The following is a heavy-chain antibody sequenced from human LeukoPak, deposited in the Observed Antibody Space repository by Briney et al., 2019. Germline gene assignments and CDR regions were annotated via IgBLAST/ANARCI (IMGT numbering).Heavy chain of an antibody. J-gene: IGHJ6*03. V-gene: IGHV1-8*01. D-gene: IGHD3-9*01. CDR3: ARRKPPGYDILTGYYYYYYMDV. Sequence: GASVKVSFKASGYTFTSYDINWVRQATGQGLEWMGWINPHSGNTGYAQKFQGRVTMTRNTSISTAYMELSSLRSEDRAVYYCARRKPPGYDILTGYYYYYYMDVWGKGTTVTISS. CDR1: GYTFTSYD. CDR2: INPHSGNT.